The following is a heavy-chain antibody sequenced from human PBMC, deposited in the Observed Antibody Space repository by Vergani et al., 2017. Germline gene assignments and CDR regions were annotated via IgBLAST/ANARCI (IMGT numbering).Heavy chain of an antibody. V-gene: IGHV4-34*01. Sequence: QVQLQQWGAGLLKPSETLSLTCAVYGGSFSGYHWSWIRQPPGKGLEWIGEINHRGITNYNPSLKSRVTISVDTSKNQFSLKLSSVTAADTAVYYCARELQEQLATYYYDYGMDVWGQGTTVTVSS. J-gene: IGHJ6*02. D-gene: IGHD6-13*01. CDR2: INHRGIT. CDR3: ARELQEQLATYYYDYGMDV. CDR1: GGSFSGYH.